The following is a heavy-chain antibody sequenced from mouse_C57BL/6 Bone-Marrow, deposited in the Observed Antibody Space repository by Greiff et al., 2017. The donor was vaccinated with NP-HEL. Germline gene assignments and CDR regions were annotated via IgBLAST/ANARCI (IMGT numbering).Heavy chain of an antibody. J-gene: IGHJ3*01. V-gene: IGHV14-4*01. Sequence: VQLQQPGAELVRPGASVKLSCTASGFNIKDDYMHWVKQRPEQGLEWIGWIDPENGDTEYASKFQGKATITADTSSNTAYLQLSSLTSEDTSVYYCTTKLGAYWGQGTLVTVSA. CDR3: TTKLGAY. CDR2: IDPENGDT. CDR1: GFNIKDDY.